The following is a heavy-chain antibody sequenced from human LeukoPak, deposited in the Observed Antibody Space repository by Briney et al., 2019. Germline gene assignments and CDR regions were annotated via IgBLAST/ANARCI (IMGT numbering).Heavy chain of an antibody. CDR1: GFTFSSYS. V-gene: IGHV3-30*02. J-gene: IGHJ3*02. CDR2: IRYDGSNK. CDR3: ARDGLKQQLVRDAFDI. Sequence: PGGSLRLSCAASGFTFSSYSMHWVRQAPGKGLEWVAFIRYDGSNKNYADSVKGRFTISRDNSKNTLYLQMNSLRAEDTAVYYCARDGLKQQLVRDAFDIWGQGTMVTVSS. D-gene: IGHD6-13*01.